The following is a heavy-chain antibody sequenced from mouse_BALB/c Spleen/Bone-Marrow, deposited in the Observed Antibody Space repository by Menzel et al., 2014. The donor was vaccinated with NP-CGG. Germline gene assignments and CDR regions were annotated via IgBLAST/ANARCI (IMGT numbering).Heavy chain of an antibody. Sequence: QVQLKQSGAELMKPGASVKTSCKATGYTFSSYWIEWVKQRPGHGLEWIGEILPGSVNTNYNEKFKDKATFTADTSSNTAYIQLSSLTSEDSDVYYCAREGIPTVVEMDYWGQGTSVTSSS. V-gene: IGHV1-9*01. CDR2: ILPGSVNT. J-gene: IGHJ4*01. CDR1: GYTFSSYW. CDR3: AREGIPTVVEMDY. D-gene: IGHD1-1*01.